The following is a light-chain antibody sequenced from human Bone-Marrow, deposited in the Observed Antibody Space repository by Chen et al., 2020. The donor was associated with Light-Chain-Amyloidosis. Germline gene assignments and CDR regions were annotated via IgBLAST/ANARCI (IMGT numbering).Light chain of an antibody. J-gene: IGKJ3*01. CDR3: QQYYNTLT. V-gene: IGKV4-1*01. CDR1: QSVLYSSNNKNY. Sequence: DIVMTQSPDSLAVSLGERATINCKSSQSVLYSSNNKNYLAWYQQKPGQPPKLLIHWASTRESGVPDRFSGSGSGTDFTLTISSLQAEDAAVYYCQQYYNTLTFGPGTKVNIK. CDR2: WAS.